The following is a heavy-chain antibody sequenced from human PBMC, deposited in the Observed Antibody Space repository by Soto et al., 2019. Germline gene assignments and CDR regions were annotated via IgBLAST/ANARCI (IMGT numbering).Heavy chain of an antibody. J-gene: IGHJ4*02. Sequence: VQVVESGGGLVKPGGSLRLSCTVSGLTFSDAWLNWVRQAPGKGLEWVGRIKSKAGSAPPDYAAPVKGRFTISRDDSQGRLYLQMNSLQTDDTAVYYCIWESKFYSAWRWGQGTLVTVST. CDR2: IKSKAGSAPP. CDR1: GLTFSDAW. CDR3: IWESKFYSAWR. V-gene: IGHV3-15*07. D-gene: IGHD1-26*01.